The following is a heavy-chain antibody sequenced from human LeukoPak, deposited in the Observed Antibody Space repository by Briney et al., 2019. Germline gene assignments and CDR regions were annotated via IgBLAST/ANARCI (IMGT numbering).Heavy chain of an antibody. Sequence: GGSLRLSCAASGFTFSSYSMNWVRQAPGKGLEWVSSISSSSSYIYYADSVKGRFTISRDNAKNSLYLQMNSLRAEGTAVYYCARAEYSGSYYGYWGQGTLVTVSS. CDR1: GFTFSSYS. D-gene: IGHD1-26*01. CDR2: ISSSSSYI. J-gene: IGHJ4*02. V-gene: IGHV3-21*01. CDR3: ARAEYSGSYYGY.